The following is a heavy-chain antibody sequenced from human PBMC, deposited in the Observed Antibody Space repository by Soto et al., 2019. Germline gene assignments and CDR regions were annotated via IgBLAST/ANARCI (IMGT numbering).Heavy chain of an antibody. V-gene: IGHV3-23*01. CDR2: ISGSGGST. J-gene: IGHJ6*03. CDR1: GFTFSSYA. Sequence: EVQLLESGGRLVQPGGSLRLSCAASGFTFSSYAMSWVRQAPGKGLEWVSAISGSGGSTYYADSVKGRFTISRDNSKNTLYLQMNSLRAEDTAVYYCAKEGGVANYYYYYYMDVWGKGTTVTVSS. CDR3: AKEGGVANYYYYYYMDV. D-gene: IGHD3-3*01.